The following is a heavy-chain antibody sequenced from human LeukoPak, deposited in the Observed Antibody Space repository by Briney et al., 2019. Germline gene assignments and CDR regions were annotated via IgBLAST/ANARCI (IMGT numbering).Heavy chain of an antibody. V-gene: IGHV1-2*06. CDR3: AREGTGYSSSWYDY. Sequence: GASVKVSCKASGYTFTGYYMHWVRQAPGQGLEWMGRINPNSGGTNYAQKFQGRVTMTRDTSISTAYMELSRLRSDDTAVYYRAREGTGYSSSWYDYWGQGTLVNVSS. D-gene: IGHD6-13*01. CDR1: GYTFTGYY. J-gene: IGHJ4*02. CDR2: INPNSGGT.